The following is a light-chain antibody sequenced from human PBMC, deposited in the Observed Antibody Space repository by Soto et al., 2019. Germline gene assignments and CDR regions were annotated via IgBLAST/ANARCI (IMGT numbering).Light chain of an antibody. CDR3: QHYGSSPLIT. CDR1: QSISSQ. J-gene: IGKJ5*01. Sequence: EIVLTHSPATLSLSPGERATLSCRASQSISSQLAWYQQKPGQAPRLLIHDASNRATGIPARFSGSGSSTDFTLTISSLEPEDFAVFYCQHYGSSPLITFGRGTRLE. CDR2: DAS. V-gene: IGKV3-11*01.